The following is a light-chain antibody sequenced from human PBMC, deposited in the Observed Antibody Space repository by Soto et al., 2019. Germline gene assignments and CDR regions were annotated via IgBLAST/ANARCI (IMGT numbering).Light chain of an antibody. V-gene: IGLV1-44*01. J-gene: IGLJ3*02. Sequence: QSVLTQPPSASGTPGQRVTISCSGSSSNIGSNLVNWYQQLPGTAPKLLIYNNNQRPSGVPDRFSGSKSGTSASLAISGLQSEDEADYFCAAWDDSLNGLFGGGTKLTVL. CDR3: AAWDDSLNGL. CDR1: SSNIGSNL. CDR2: NNN.